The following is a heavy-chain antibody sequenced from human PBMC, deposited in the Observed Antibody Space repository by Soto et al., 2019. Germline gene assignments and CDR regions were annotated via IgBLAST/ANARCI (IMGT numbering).Heavy chain of an antibody. CDR1: GGTFSSYA. CDR3: ARDADRAIAVAETYNWFDP. V-gene: IGHV1-69*13. CDR2: IIPIFGTA. J-gene: IGHJ5*02. D-gene: IGHD6-19*01. Sequence: VASVKVSCKASGGTFSSYAISWVRQAPGQGLEWMGGIIPIFGTANYAQKFQGRVTITADESTSTAYMELSSLRSEDTAVYYCARDADRAIAVAETYNWFDPWGQGTLVTVSS.